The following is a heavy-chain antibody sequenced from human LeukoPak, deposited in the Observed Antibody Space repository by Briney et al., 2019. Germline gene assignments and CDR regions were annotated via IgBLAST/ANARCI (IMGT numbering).Heavy chain of an antibody. CDR1: GGSVSSDDYS. D-gene: IGHD3-22*01. Sequence: PSQTLSLTCAVSGGSVSSDDYSWGWIRQPPGKGLEWIGYIFHSASTYHHLSLRSRVTISLDRSKNQFSLKMSSVTAADTAVYYCARGYDSSGQTGRYYFDHWGQGTLVTVSS. V-gene: IGHV4-30-2*01. J-gene: IGHJ4*02. CDR2: IFHSAST. CDR3: ARGYDSSGQTGRYYFDH.